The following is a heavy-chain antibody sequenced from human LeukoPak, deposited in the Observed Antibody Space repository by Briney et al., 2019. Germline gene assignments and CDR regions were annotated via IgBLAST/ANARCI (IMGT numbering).Heavy chain of an antibody. J-gene: IGHJ4*02. CDR3: ASGVVPPNSFDY. V-gene: IGHV3-53*01. CDR2: IYSGGST. Sequence: GGSLRLSCAASGFTVSSNYMSWVRQAPGKGLEWVSVIYSGGSTYYADSVKGRFTISRDNSKNTLYLQMNSLRAEDTAVYYCASGVVPPNSFDYWGQGTLVTVSS. CDR1: GFTVSSNY. D-gene: IGHD2-2*01.